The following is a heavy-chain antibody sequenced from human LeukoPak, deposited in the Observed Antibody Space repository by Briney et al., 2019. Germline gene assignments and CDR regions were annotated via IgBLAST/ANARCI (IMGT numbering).Heavy chain of an antibody. V-gene: IGHV4-59*01. D-gene: IGHD5-18*01. Sequence: PSETLSLTCTVSGGSTSSYYWSWIRQPPGKGLEWIGYIYYSGSTNYNPSLKSRVTISVDTSKNQFSLKLSSVTAADTAVYYCARFGGYSYGSASDYWGQGTLVTVSS. J-gene: IGHJ4*02. CDR1: GGSTSSYY. CDR3: ARFGGYSYGSASDY. CDR2: IYYSGST.